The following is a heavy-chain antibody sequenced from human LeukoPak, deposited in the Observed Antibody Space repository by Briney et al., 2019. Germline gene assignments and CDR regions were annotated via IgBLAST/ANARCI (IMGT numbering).Heavy chain of an antibody. D-gene: IGHD4-23*01. CDR2: IKPDGRDK. Sequence: PGGSLRLSCAASGYTFSDYWMSWVRQAPGKGLERVANIKPDGRDKYHVDSVTGRFTISRDNAKASLYLLMNSLRAEDTAVYYCARGRFCDSGNCYLDYWGQGTLVTVSS. CDR1: GYTFSDYW. CDR3: ARGRFCDSGNCYLDY. J-gene: IGHJ4*02. V-gene: IGHV3-7*01.